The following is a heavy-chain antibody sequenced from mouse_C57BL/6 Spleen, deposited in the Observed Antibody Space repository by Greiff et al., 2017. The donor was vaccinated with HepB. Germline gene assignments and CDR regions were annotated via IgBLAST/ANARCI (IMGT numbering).Heavy chain of an antibody. Sequence: DVQLVESEGGLVQPGSSMKLSCTASGFTFSDYYMAWVRQVPEKGLEWVANINYDGSSTYYLDSLKSRFIISRDNAKNILYLQMSSLKSEDTATYYCAREGSQGFAYWGQGTLVTVSA. CDR1: GFTFSDYY. V-gene: IGHV5-16*01. J-gene: IGHJ3*01. CDR2: INYDGSST. CDR3: AREGSQGFAY.